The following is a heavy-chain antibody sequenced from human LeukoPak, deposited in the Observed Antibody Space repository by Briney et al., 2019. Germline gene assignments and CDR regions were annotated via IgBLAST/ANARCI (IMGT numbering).Heavy chain of an antibody. D-gene: IGHD2-21*02. V-gene: IGHV3-48*01. CDR3: AREGVVVTAKTGYMDV. J-gene: IGHJ6*03. CDR1: GFAASGFTFSTFG. CDR2: ISSSSSTI. Sequence: GGSLRLSCAASGFAASGFTFSTFGMHWVRQAPGKGLEWVSYISSSSSTIYYADSVKGRFTISRDNAKNSLYLQMNSLRAEDTAVYYCAREGVVVTAKTGYMDVWGKGTTVTVSS.